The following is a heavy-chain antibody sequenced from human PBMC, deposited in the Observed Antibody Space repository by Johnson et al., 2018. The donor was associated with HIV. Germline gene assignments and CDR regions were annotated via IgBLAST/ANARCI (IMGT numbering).Heavy chain of an antibody. V-gene: IGHV3-9*01. CDR1: GFTFDDYA. D-gene: IGHD3-10*01. J-gene: IGHJ3*02. Sequence: VESGGGLVQPGRSLRLYCAASGFTFDDYAMHWVRQAPGKGLEWVSGINWNGGSTGYADSVKGRFTISRDNAKNSLYLQMNSLRAEDTALYYCAREGFGDGAFDIWGQGTMVTVSS. CDR3: AREGFGDGAFDI. CDR2: INWNGGST.